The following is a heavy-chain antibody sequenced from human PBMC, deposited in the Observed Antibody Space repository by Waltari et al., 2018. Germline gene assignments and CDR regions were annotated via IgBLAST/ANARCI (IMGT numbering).Heavy chain of an antibody. CDR1: GGTFSSSA. D-gene: IGHD3-10*01. Sequence: QVRLVQSGAEVKKPGSSVKVSCKLSGGTFSSSAFIWVRQAPGQGLGWMGVIIPISGAPIYAQKFQGRVTISADESTTTVYMEVSSLRSEDTAVYYCARKGPGSLYLDFDYWGQGTLVTVSS. CDR3: ARKGPGSLYLDFDY. CDR2: IIPISGAP. J-gene: IGHJ4*02. V-gene: IGHV1-69*01.